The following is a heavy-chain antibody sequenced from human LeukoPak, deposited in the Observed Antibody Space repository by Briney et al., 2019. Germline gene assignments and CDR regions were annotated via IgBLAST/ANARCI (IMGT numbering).Heavy chain of an antibody. CDR1: GFTFSDYA. J-gene: IGHJ4*02. CDR2: LSGSGAGT. Sequence: GGSLRLSCAASGFTFSDYALGWVRQAPGRGLEWVATLSGSGAGTYYSDSVQGRFTISRDNSKRTLFLQMNSLRAEDTAVYYCAKGGHSSSHFDYWGQGTLVTVSS. D-gene: IGHD6-13*01. V-gene: IGHV3-23*01. CDR3: AKGGHSSSHFDY.